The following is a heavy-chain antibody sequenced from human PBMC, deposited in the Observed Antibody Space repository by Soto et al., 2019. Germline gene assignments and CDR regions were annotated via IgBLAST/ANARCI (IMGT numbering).Heavy chain of an antibody. CDR2: ISSSSSYI. V-gene: IGHV3-21*01. D-gene: IGHD1-1*01. J-gene: IGHJ6*02. CDR3: ARDWNQMTSLDYYYGIDV. CDR1: GFTFSSYS. Sequence: SLRLSCAASGFTFSSYSMNWVRQAPGKGLEWVSSISSSSSYIYYADSVRGRFTISRDNAKNSLYLQVNSLRAEDTAVYYCARDWNQMTSLDYYYGIDVRAQRTTVTVSS.